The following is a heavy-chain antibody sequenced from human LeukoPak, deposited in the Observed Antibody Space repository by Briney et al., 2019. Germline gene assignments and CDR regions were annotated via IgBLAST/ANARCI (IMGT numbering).Heavy chain of an antibody. V-gene: IGHV4-34*01. CDR1: GGSFSGYY. J-gene: IGHJ4*02. CDR3: ARGRNYVAN. CDR2: INHSGST. D-gene: IGHD1-7*01. Sequence: SDTLSLTCAVYGGSFSGYYWSWIRQPPGKGLEWIGEINHSGSTNYNPSLKSRVTISVDTSKNQFSLKLSSVTAADTAVYYCARGRNYVANWGQGTLVTVSS.